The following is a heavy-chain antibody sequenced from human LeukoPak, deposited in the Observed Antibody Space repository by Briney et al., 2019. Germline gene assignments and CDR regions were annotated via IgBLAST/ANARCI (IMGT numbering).Heavy chain of an antibody. CDR3: ARMCFDYGGNSSPFDY. D-gene: IGHD4-23*01. CDR1: GGSISSYY. V-gene: IGHV4-59*08. Sequence: PSETLSLTCTVSGGSISSYYWSWIRQPPGKGLEWIGYIYYSGSTNYNPSLKSRVTISVDTSKNQFSLKLSSVTAADTAVYYCARMCFDYGGNSSPFDYWGQGTLVTVSS. CDR2: IYYSGST. J-gene: IGHJ4*02.